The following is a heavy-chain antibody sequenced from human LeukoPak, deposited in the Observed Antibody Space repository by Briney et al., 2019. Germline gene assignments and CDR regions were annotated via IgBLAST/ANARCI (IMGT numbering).Heavy chain of an antibody. D-gene: IGHD5-24*01. CDR1: GFTFSSYA. CDR2: IWYDGSNK. J-gene: IGHJ4*02. CDR3: ARDDALAMATIVY. Sequence: GGSLRLSCAASGFTFSSYAMTWVRQAPGKGLEWVAVIWYDGSNKYYADSVKGRFTISRDNSKNTLYPQMNSLRAEDTAVYYCARDDALAMATIVYWGQGTLVTVSS. V-gene: IGHV3-33*08.